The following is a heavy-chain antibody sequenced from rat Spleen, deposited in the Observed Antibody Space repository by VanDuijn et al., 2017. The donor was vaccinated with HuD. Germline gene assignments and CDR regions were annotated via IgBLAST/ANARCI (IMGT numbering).Heavy chain of an antibody. Sequence: EVQLVESGGGLVQPGRSLKLSCAASGFTFSDYAMNWIRQAPTKGLEWVASISPSGRGTHYRDSVKGRFTISRDNAKSTLYLQMDSLRSEDTATYYCTTRSIITRFDFWGQGVMVTVSS. CDR3: TTRSIITRFDF. CDR2: ISPSGRGT. CDR1: GFTFSDYA. V-gene: IGHV5-19*01. D-gene: IGHD4-1*01. J-gene: IGHJ2*01.